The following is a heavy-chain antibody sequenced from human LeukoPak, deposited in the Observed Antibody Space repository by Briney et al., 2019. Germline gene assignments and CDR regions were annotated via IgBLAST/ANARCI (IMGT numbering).Heavy chain of an antibody. CDR3: ARGEGYPHLFQH. D-gene: IGHD3-16*02. J-gene: IGHJ1*01. CDR1: GGSFSGYY. CDR2: INHSGST. V-gene: IGHV4-34*01. Sequence: SETLSLTCAVYGGSFSGYYWSWIRQPPGKGLEWIGEINHSGSTNYNPSLKSRVIISVDTSKNQFSLKLSSVTAADTAVYYCARGEGYPHLFQHWGQGTPVIVSS.